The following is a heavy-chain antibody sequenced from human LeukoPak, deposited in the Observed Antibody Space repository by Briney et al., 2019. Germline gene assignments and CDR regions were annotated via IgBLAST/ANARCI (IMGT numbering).Heavy chain of an antibody. CDR2: IYWDDDN. J-gene: IGHJ5*02. CDR3: AHRRYTAGYNWFDP. Sequence: CGPTKVKPTQTLTLTCTFSGFSLSTSGVGVGWIRQPPGKALEWLAVIYWDDDNRYSPSLRNRLTITKDTSKNQVVIKMTNMDPVDTATYYCAHRRYTAGYNWFDPWGQGTLVTLSS. V-gene: IGHV2-5*02. CDR1: GFSLSTSGVG. D-gene: IGHD5-18*01.